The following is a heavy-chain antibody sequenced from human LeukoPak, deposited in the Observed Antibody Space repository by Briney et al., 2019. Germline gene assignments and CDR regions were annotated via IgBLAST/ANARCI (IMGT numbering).Heavy chain of an antibody. D-gene: IGHD3-9*01. CDR1: VFTYKSYS. J-gene: IGHJ4*02. CDR2: ISSSSSYR. Sequence: GVSLRLSYASSVFTYKSYSMNCARQAPGKGLEDVSSISSSSSYRYYTDSVKGRFTISRDNAKNSLYLQMNSLRAEDTAVYYCARDQAPRDILTGYSRDNYYFDYWGQGTLVTVSS. CDR3: ARDQAPRDILTGYSRDNYYFDY. V-gene: IGHV3-21*01.